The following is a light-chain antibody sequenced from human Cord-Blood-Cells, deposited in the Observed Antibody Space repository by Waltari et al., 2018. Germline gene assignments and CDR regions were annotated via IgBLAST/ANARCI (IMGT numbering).Light chain of an antibody. CDR2: EVS. J-gene: IGLJ2*01. V-gene: IGLV2-14*01. CDR3: SSYTSSSTLV. Sequence: QSSLTQPASVSGSPGQSITLSCTGTSSVVGDYTYVPWYQQHPGKAPKLMIYEVSNRPSGVSNRFSGSKSGNTASLTISGLQAEDEADYYCSSYTSSSTLVFGGGTRLTVL. CDR1: SSVVGDYTY.